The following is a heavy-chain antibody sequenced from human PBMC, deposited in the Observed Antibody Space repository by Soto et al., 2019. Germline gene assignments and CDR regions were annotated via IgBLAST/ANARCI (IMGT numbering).Heavy chain of an antibody. CDR3: AAIFGVVTRRYYFDY. CDR2: ISSSSSYI. J-gene: IGHJ4*02. Sequence: PGGSLRLSCAASGFTFSSYSMNWVRQAPGKGLEWVSSISSSSSYIYYADSVKGRFTISRDNSKNTLYLQMNSLRAEDTAVYYCAAIFGVVTRRYYFDYWGQGTLVTVSS. D-gene: IGHD3-3*01. CDR1: GFTFSSYS. V-gene: IGHV3-21*01.